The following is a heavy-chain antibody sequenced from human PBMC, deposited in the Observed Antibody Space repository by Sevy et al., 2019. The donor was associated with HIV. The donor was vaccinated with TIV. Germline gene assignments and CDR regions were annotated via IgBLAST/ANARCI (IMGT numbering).Heavy chain of an antibody. CDR3: ARDSAGAGSRNWFDP. D-gene: IGHD7-27*01. Sequence: GGSLRLSCAASGFTFSSYWMSWVRQAPGKGLEWVANIKQDGSEKYYVDSVKGRFTISRDNAKNSLYLQMNSLRAEDTAVYYCARDSAGAGSRNWFDPWGQGTLVTVSS. CDR2: IKQDGSEK. V-gene: IGHV3-7*01. J-gene: IGHJ5*02. CDR1: GFTFSSYW.